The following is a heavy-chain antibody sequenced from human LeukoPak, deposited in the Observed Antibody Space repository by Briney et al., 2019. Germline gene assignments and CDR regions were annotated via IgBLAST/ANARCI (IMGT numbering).Heavy chain of an antibody. CDR3: VKDHRDSGNYYYYYGMDV. CDR1: GFTFSSYG. V-gene: IGHV3-33*03. J-gene: IGHJ6*02. CDR2: IWYEGSNR. Sequence: GGSLRLSCAASGFTFSSYGMHWVRQAPGKGLEWVSAIWYEGSNRYYADSVKGRFTISRDNSKNTLYLQMDSLRAEDTAVYACVKDHRDSGNYYYYYGMDVWGQGTTVAVSS. D-gene: IGHD1-26*01.